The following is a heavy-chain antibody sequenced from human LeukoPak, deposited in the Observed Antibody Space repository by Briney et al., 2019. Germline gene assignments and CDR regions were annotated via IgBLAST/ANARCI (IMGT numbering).Heavy chain of an antibody. Sequence: SETLSLTCTVSGGSISSSSYYWGWIRQPPGKGLEWIGRIYTSGSTNYNPSLKSRVTISVDTSKNQFSLKLSSVTAADTAVYYCARGGRDWYFDLWGRGTLVTVSS. CDR2: IYTSGST. CDR3: ARGGRDWYFDL. V-gene: IGHV4-39*07. D-gene: IGHD6-25*01. J-gene: IGHJ2*01. CDR1: GGSISSSSYY.